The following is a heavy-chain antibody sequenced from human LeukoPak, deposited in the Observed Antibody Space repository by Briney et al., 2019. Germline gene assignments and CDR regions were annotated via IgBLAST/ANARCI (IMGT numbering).Heavy chain of an antibody. Sequence: GGSLRLSCAASGFTFSSYAMSWVRRAPGKGLEWVSAISGSGGSTYYADSVKGRFTISRDNSKNTLYLQMNSLRAEDTAVYYCARELDCSSTSCYSGYYYYGMDVWGQGTTVTVSS. J-gene: IGHJ6*02. D-gene: IGHD2-2*02. CDR3: ARELDCSSTSCYSGYYYYGMDV. CDR2: ISGSGGST. V-gene: IGHV3-23*01. CDR1: GFTFSSYA.